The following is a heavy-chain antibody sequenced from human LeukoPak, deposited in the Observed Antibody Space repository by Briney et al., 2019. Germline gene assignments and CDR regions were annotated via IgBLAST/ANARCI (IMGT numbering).Heavy chain of an antibody. CDR3: ARDLYGDYSPFDY. Sequence: GGSLRLSCAASGFTFSDYWMSWVRQAPGKGLEWVANIKQDGSEKLYVDSVKGRFTISRDNARNSLYLQMNSLRAEDTAVYYCARDLYGDYSPFDYWGQGTLVTVSS. J-gene: IGHJ4*02. D-gene: IGHD4-17*01. V-gene: IGHV3-7*04. CDR2: IKQDGSEK. CDR1: GFTFSDYW.